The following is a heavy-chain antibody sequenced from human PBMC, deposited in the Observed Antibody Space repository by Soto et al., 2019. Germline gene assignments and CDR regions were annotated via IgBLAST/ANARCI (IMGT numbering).Heavy chain of an antibody. J-gene: IGHJ6*02. CDR2: MNPNSYNT. CDR3: ARGTSYGIDV. Sequence: QVQLVQSGAEVKKPGASVKVSCKASGYTFANYDIHWVRQATGQGLEWMGWMNPNSYNTGDAQKFQARVTMTRSTPVTAAYMELSRLTSEDTAVEYCARGTSYGIDVWGQGTAVTVSS. CDR1: GYTFANYD. V-gene: IGHV1-8*01.